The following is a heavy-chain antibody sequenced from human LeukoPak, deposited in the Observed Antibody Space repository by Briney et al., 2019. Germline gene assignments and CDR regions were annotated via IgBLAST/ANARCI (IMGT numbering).Heavy chain of an antibody. CDR3: ARGGDWKYYFDY. J-gene: IGHJ4*02. CDR2: IWYDGSDK. CDR1: GFTFRSYG. V-gene: IGHV3-33*01. D-gene: IGHD2-21*02. Sequence: GSLRLSCAASGFTFRSYGMHWVRQAPGKGLEWVAVIWYDGSDKNYADSVKGRFTISRDNSKNTLYLQMNSLRAEDAAVYYCARGGDWKYYFDYWGQGTLVTVSS.